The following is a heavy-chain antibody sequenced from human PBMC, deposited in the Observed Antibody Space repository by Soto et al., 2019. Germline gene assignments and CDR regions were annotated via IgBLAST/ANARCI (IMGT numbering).Heavy chain of an antibody. CDR3: ARVFRRIAAAGTVYYYGMDV. V-gene: IGHV4-34*01. CDR2: INHSGST. Sequence: SETLSLTCAVYGGSFSGYYWSWIRQPPGKGLEWVGEINHSGSTNYNPSLKSRVTISVDTSKNQFSLKLSSVTAADTAVYYCARVFRRIAAAGTVYYYGMDVWGQGTTVTVSS. D-gene: IGHD6-13*01. CDR1: GGSFSGYY. J-gene: IGHJ6*02.